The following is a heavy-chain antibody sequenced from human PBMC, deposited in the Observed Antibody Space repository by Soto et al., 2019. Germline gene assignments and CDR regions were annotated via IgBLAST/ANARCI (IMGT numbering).Heavy chain of an antibody. Sequence: QVQLQESGPGLVKPSETLSLTCTVSGGSITSSYWSWIRQPPGKGLEWIGYIYYSGSTNYNPSLKSRGTISVDTSKRQFSLNLSSVTAADTAVYFCARGLRYFDWWGKGTLFPVPS. J-gene: IGHJ4*02. D-gene: IGHD3-9*01. CDR3: ARGLRYFDW. V-gene: IGHV4-59*01. CDR1: GGSITSSY. CDR2: IYYSGST.